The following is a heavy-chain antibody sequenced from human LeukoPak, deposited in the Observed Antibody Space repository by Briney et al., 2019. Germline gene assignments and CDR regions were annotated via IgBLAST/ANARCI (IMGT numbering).Heavy chain of an antibody. V-gene: IGHV3-7*01. CDR1: GFTFSTYW. CDR3: ARGYFSSSGRGMDV. J-gene: IGHJ6*02. CDR2: IKQDGSEN. D-gene: IGHD6-13*01. Sequence: PGGSLRLSCAASGFTFSTYWRSWVRQAPGKGLEWVANIKQDGSENYYVDSVKGRFTISRDNAKNSLYLQMNSLRVEDTAVYYCARGYFSSSGRGMDVWGQGTTVTVSS.